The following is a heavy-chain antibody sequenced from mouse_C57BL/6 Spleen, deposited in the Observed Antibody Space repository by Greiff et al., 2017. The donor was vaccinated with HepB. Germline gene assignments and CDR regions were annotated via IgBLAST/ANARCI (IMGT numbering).Heavy chain of an antibody. J-gene: IGHJ2*01. V-gene: IGHV1-82*01. CDR3: ARWLLQYYFDY. Sequence: VKLQESGPELVKPGASVKISCKASGYAFSSSWMNWVKQRPGKGLEWIGRIYPGDGDTNYNGKFKGKATLTADKSSSTAYMQLSSLTSEDSAVYFCARWLLQYYFDYWGQGTTLTVSS. CDR1: GYAFSSSW. D-gene: IGHD2-3*01. CDR2: IYPGDGDT.